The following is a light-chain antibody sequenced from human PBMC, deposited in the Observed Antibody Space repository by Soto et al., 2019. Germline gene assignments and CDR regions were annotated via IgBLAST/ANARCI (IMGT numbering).Light chain of an antibody. Sequence: EIVLTQSPATLSLSPGERATLSCRASQSVGSYLAWYQQKPGQAPRLLIYDASSRATGIPARFTGSGSGTDFTLTISSLEPEDFAVYYCQQRTNWPLTFGGGTKVEMK. CDR1: QSVGSY. V-gene: IGKV3-11*01. CDR3: QQRTNWPLT. CDR2: DAS. J-gene: IGKJ4*01.